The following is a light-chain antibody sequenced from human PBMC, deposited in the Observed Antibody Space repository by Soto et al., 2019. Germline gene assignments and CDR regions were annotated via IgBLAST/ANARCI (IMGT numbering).Light chain of an antibody. CDR1: QSVSSSS. J-gene: IGKJ1*01. Sequence: EIVLTQSPGTLSLSPGERAILSCRASQSVSSSSLAWYQQKPGQAPRLLMYGVSSRATGIPDRFRGSGSGTDFTLTISRLEPEDFAVYYCQQYGNSPRTFGQGTKV. CDR2: GVS. V-gene: IGKV3-20*01. CDR3: QQYGNSPRT.